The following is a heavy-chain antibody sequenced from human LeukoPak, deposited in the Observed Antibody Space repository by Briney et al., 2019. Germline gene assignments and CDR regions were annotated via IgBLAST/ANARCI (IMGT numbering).Heavy chain of an antibody. J-gene: IGHJ5*02. CDR1: GFTVRSNY. CDR3: ARDPTAYYDFWSGYHYNWFDP. Sequence: GGSLRLSCAASGFTVRSNYMSWVRQAPGKGLEWVSIIYNDGGTYYADSVKGRFTISRDNSKNTLYLQMNSLRAEDTAVYYCARDPTAYYDFWSGYHYNWFDPWGQGTLVTVSS. CDR2: IYNDGGT. D-gene: IGHD3-3*01. V-gene: IGHV3-66*02.